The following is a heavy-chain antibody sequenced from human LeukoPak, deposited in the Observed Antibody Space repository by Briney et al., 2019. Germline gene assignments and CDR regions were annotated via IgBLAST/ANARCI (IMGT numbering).Heavy chain of an antibody. D-gene: IGHD2-2*01. CDR3: AKDSCSSTSCYPDV. CDR2: ISWNSGSI. Sequence: GGSLRLSCAASGFTFDDYAMHWVRHAPGKGLEWVSGISWNSGSIGYADSVKGRFTISRDNAKNSLYLQMNSLRAEDTALYYCAKDSCSSTSCYPDVWGQGTTVTVSS. V-gene: IGHV3-9*01. CDR1: GFTFDDYA. J-gene: IGHJ6*02.